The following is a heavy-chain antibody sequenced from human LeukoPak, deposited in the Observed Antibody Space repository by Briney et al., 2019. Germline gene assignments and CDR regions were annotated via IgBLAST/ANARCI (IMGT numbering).Heavy chain of an antibody. Sequence: SETLSLTCIVSAGSFSNGDYYWSWLRQPPGKGLEWIGYIYYSGSTNYNPSLKSRVTISVDTSKNQFSLKLSSVTAADTAVYYCARDPTYYYDSSGSPLWGQGTLVTVSS. D-gene: IGHD3-22*01. J-gene: IGHJ4*02. V-gene: IGHV4-61*08. CDR1: AGSFSNGDYY. CDR3: ARDPTYYYDSSGSPL. CDR2: IYYSGST.